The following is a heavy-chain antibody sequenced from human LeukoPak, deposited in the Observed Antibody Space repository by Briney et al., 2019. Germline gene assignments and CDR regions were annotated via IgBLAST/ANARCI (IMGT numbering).Heavy chain of an antibody. CDR3: ARDIAVAGIGWFDP. J-gene: IGHJ5*02. Sequence: PSETLSLTCTVSGGSISSYYWSWIRQPPGKGLEWIGYIYYSGSTNCNPSLKSRVTISVDTSKNQFSLKLSSVTAADTAVYYCARDIAVAGIGWFDPWGQGTLVTVSS. CDR2: IYYSGST. D-gene: IGHD6-19*01. CDR1: GGSISSYY. V-gene: IGHV4-59*01.